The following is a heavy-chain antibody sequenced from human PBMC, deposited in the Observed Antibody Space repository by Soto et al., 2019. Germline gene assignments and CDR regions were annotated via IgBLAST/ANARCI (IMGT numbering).Heavy chain of an antibody. J-gene: IGHJ5*02. CDR1: GFIFRSYG. Sequence: GGSLRLSCETSGFIFRSYGMHWVRQAPGKGLEWVAVVWYDGSSKDYADSVKGRFTISRDNSKNTLYLQMNSLRAEDTAVYYCARKGWFDPWGQGTLVTVSS. CDR2: VWYDGSSK. CDR3: ARKGWFDP. V-gene: IGHV3-33*01.